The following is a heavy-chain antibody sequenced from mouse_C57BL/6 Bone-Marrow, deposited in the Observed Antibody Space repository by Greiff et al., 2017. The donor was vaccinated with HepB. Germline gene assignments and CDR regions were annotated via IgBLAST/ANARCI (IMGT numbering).Heavy chain of an antibody. CDR2: IYPGDGDT. CDR1: GYAFSSSW. J-gene: IGHJ1*03. CDR3: ARGGSSDWYFDV. D-gene: IGHD1-1*01. Sequence: VQLVESGPELVKPGASVKISCKASGYAFSSSWMNWVKQRPGKGLEWIGRIYPGDGDTNYNGKFKGKATLTADKSSSTAYMQLSSLTSEDSAVYFCARGGSSDWYFDVWGTGTTVTVSS. V-gene: IGHV1-82*01.